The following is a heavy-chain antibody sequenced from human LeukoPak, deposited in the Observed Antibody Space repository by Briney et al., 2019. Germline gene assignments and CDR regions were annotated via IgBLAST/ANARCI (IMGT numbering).Heavy chain of an antibody. D-gene: IGHD6-19*01. CDR2: ISSSGTT. V-gene: IGHV3-53*01. Sequence: GGSLRLSCAASGFTVSTNYMSWVRQVSGEGLEFVSLISSSGTTDYADSVKGRFTISSDNSKNTLYLQMISLRAEGTAVYYCARVRSDSRGWYEFDYWGQGTLVTVSS. J-gene: IGHJ4*02. CDR1: GFTVSTNY. CDR3: ARVRSDSRGWYEFDY.